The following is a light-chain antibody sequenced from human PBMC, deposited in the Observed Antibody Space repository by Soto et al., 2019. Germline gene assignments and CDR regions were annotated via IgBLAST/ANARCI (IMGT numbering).Light chain of an antibody. CDR1: QDIAIY. J-gene: IGKJ2*01. Sequence: DLQMTQSPSSLSASVGDRVTITCRASQDIAIYLNWYQQKPGKAPKVLIYAASSLQSGVPSRFSGFRSGTDFTLTISSLQPEDSATYYCQQSYSVPQTFGQGTKLEI. CDR3: QQSYSVPQT. V-gene: IGKV1-39*01. CDR2: AAS.